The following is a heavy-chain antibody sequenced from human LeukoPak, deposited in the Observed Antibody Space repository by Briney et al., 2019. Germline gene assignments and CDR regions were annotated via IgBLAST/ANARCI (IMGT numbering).Heavy chain of an antibody. CDR2: VYPGDSDT. J-gene: IGHJ2*01. V-gene: IGHV5-51*01. D-gene: IGHD3-16*01. Sequence: GESLKISCKGSGYDFPNYWIGWVRQMPGKGLEWMGIVYPGDSDTIHSPSFQGQVTISTDKSISTAYMQWHSLKASDTAMYYCARCEGAAGWFFDVWGRGTLVTVSS. CDR3: ARCEGAAGWFFDV. CDR1: GYDFPNYW.